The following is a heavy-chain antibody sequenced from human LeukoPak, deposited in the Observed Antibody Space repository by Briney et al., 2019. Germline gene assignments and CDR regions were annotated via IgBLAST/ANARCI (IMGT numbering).Heavy chain of an antibody. V-gene: IGHV3-23*01. D-gene: IGHD2-2*01. CDR1: RFTFSSYA. Sequence: GSLRLSCAASRFTFSSYAMSWVRQAPGKGLEWVSGISGSGGSTYYADSMKGRFTISRDNFENTLYLQMNSLRAEDTAVYYCAKGRVPAAQAWFDSWGQGTLVTVSS. J-gene: IGHJ5*01. CDR2: ISGSGGST. CDR3: AKGRVPAAQAWFDS.